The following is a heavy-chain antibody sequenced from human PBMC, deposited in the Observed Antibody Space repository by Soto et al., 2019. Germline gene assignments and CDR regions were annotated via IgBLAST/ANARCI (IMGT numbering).Heavy chain of an antibody. CDR3: AKVWVADYYYYYGMDV. J-gene: IGHJ6*02. V-gene: IGHV3-23*01. D-gene: IGHD6-19*01. CDR1: GFTFSSYA. Sequence: PGGSLRLSCAASGFTFSSYAMSWVRQAPGKGLEWVSAISGSGGSTYYADSVKGRFTISRDNSKNTLYLQMNSLRAEDTAVYYCAKVWVADYYYYYGMDVWGQGTTVTVSS. CDR2: ISGSGGST.